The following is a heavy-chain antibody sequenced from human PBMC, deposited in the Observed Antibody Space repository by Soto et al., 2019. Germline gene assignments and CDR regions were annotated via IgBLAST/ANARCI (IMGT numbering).Heavy chain of an antibody. D-gene: IGHD1-26*01. CDR2: MNPNSGKT. Sequence: QVQLVQSGAEVKKPGASVKVSCKASGYTFTSYDINWVRQATGQGLEWMGWMNPNSGKTGYAQKCQGRVTLTRNTPRRTAYMELGSLRSEDTAVYYCARAVGARRLDYWGQGTLVTVSS. CDR1: GYTFTSYD. CDR3: ARAVGARRLDY. J-gene: IGHJ4*02. V-gene: IGHV1-8*01.